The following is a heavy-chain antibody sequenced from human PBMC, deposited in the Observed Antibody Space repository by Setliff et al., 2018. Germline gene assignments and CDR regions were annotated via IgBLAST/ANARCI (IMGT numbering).Heavy chain of an antibody. D-gene: IGHD3-22*01. CDR2: IHYSGST. CDR3: ARQGRKSDSRGYYYWTDFDY. CDR1: AGSLSSSSYY. J-gene: IGHJ4*02. V-gene: IGHV4-39*01. Sequence: PSETLSLTCTVSAGSLSSSSYYWGWLRQPPGKGLEWIATIHYSGSTYSNPSLKSRVTTSVDTSKNQFSLKLSSVTAADTAVYYCARQGRKSDSRGYYYWTDFDYWGQGALVTVSS.